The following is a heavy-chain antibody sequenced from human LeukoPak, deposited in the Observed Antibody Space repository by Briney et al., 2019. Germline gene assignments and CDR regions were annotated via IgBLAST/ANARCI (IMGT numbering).Heavy chain of an antibody. Sequence: GRSLRLSCAASGFTFSSYAMHWVRQAPGKGLEWVAVISYDGSNKYYADSVKGRFTISRDNSKNTLYLQMNSLRAEDTAVYYCARDLLRYWSTTSCYRTGDYWGQGTLVTVSS. D-gene: IGHD2-2*01. J-gene: IGHJ4*02. CDR1: GFTFSSYA. CDR3: ARDLLRYWSTTSCYRTGDY. V-gene: IGHV3-30*04. CDR2: ISYDGSNK.